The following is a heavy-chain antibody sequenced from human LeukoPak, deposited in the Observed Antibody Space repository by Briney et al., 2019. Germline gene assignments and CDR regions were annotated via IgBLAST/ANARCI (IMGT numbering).Heavy chain of an antibody. D-gene: IGHD3-22*01. CDR2: IYPGDSDT. Sequence: GESLKISCKGSGYSFTSYWIAWLRQMPGKGLEWMGIIYPGDSDTRYSPSFQGQVTISADKSISTAYLQWSSLKASDTAMFYCARVYYDSSGYFDYWGQGTLVTVSS. CDR3: ARVYYDSSGYFDY. CDR1: GYSFTSYW. J-gene: IGHJ4*02. V-gene: IGHV5-51*01.